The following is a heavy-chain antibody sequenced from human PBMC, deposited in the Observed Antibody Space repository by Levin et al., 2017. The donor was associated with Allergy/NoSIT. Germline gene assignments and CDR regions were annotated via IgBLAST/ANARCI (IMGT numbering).Heavy chain of an antibody. Sequence: RESLKISCQASGYSFTSYWFGWVRQRPGKGLEWMGLIFPSDSDTRVSPSFQGQIVMSVDKSISTAYLHWSSLKTSDSAMYYCARRDSDGSNSFDYWGQGTLVTVSS. J-gene: IGHJ4*02. CDR1: GYSFTSYW. V-gene: IGHV5-51*01. CDR3: ARRDSDGSNSFDY. D-gene: IGHD4-23*01. CDR2: IFPSDSDT.